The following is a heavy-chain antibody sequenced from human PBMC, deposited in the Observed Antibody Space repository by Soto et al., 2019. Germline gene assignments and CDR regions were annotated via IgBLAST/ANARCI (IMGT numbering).Heavy chain of an antibody. D-gene: IGHD2-2*01. CDR2: ISGSGGST. J-gene: IGHJ6*03. CDR3: AKDDRFVVVPAAISRYYYNYIDV. Sequence: GGSLRLSCAASGFTFSSYAMSWVRQAPGKGLEWVSAISGSGGSTYYANSVKGRFTISRDNSKNTLYLQMNSLRAEDTAVYYCAKDDRFVVVPAAISRYYYNYIDVWGKGTTVTVSS. CDR1: GFTFSSYA. V-gene: IGHV3-23*01.